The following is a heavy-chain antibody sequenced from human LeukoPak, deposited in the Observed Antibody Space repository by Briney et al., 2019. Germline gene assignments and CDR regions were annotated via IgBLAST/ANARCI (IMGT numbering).Heavy chain of an antibody. Sequence: SGPTLVKPTQTLTLTCTFSGFSVNTGGVGVGWIRQPPGKALEWLALIYRDDGQRYSPFLRSRLTITKDTSKNQVVLTMTNMDSVDTATYYCAHSRYDSWSGYYKGFDYWGQGTLVTVSS. CDR3: AHSRYDSWSGYYKGFDY. J-gene: IGHJ4*02. V-gene: IGHV2-5*02. CDR1: GFSVNTGGVG. D-gene: IGHD3-3*01. CDR2: IYRDDGQ.